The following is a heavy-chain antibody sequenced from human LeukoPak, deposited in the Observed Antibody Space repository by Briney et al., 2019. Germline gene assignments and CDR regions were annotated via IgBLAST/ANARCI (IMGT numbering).Heavy chain of an antibody. Sequence: PSETLSLTCTVSSGSIRNSNYYWGWIRQPPGKGLEWIGSIYHSGSTYYNPSLKSRVTISVDTSKNQFSLKLSSVTAADTAVYYCARAYYGSGLTTDYYMDVWGKGTTVTISS. CDR3: ARAYYGSGLTTDYYMDV. V-gene: IGHV4-39*01. CDR2: IYHSGST. CDR1: SGSIRNSNYY. J-gene: IGHJ6*03. D-gene: IGHD3-10*01.